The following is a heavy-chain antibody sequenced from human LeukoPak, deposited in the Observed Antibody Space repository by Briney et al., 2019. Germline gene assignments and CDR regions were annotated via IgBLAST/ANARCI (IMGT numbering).Heavy chain of an antibody. Sequence: GGSLRLSCAVSGFTFSSYAMHWVRQAPGKGLEYVSAIGSNGDSTYSANCVKGRFIISRDNSKNMLYLQMGSLRPEDMAMYYCARPGRDGYNYDAFDIWGQGTMVTVSS. J-gene: IGHJ3*02. D-gene: IGHD5-24*01. V-gene: IGHV3-64*01. CDR3: ARPGRDGYNYDAFDI. CDR2: IGSNGDST. CDR1: GFTFSSYA.